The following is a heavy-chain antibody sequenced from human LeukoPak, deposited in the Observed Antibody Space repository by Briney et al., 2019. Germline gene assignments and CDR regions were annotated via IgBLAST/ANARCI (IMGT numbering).Heavy chain of an antibody. V-gene: IGHV3-21*01. CDR1: GFTFSSYS. CDR2: ITSSTYI. D-gene: IGHD2-15*01. J-gene: IGHJ4*02. Sequence: GGSLRLSCAASGFTFSSYSMNWVRQAPGKGLEWVACITSSTYIYYADSVKGRFTISRDNAKNSLYLQMNSLRAEDTAVYYCARGPLLSPFAQFFDYWGQGTLVTVSS. CDR3: ARGPLLSPFAQFFDY.